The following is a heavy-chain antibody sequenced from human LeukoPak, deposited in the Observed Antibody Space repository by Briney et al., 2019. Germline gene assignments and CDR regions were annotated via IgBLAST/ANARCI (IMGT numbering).Heavy chain of an antibody. V-gene: IGHV3-23*01. D-gene: IGHD3-3*01. CDR3: ARDERLLSFLK. J-gene: IGHJ4*02. CDR1: GFSFSSYS. CDR2: ITGSGGST. Sequence: GGSLRLSCAASGFSFSSYSMNWVRQAPGKGLEWVSGITGSGGSTYYADSVKGRFTISRDNSKNTLYLQMNSLRAEDTAIYYCARDERLLSFLKWGQGTLVTVSS.